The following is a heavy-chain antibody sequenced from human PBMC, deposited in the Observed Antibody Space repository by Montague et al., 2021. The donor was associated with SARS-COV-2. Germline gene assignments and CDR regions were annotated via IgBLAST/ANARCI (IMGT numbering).Heavy chain of an antibody. V-gene: IGHV3-66*01. Sequence: SLRLSCAASEFTVSSHYMSWVRQAPGKGLEWVSVIYSDDSTYYADPVKGRFTISRDNSKNTLHLQMNSLRAEDTAVYYCAARTDYYYGLDVWGQGTTVTVSS. CDR1: EFTVSSHY. CDR3: AARTDYYYGLDV. CDR2: IYSDDST. D-gene: IGHD1-14*01. J-gene: IGHJ6*02.